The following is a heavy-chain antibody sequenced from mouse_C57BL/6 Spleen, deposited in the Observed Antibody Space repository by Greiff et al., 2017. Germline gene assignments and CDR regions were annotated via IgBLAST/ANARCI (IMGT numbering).Heavy chain of an antibody. CDR3: ARSTTAPYWYFDV. V-gene: IGHV5-17*01. Sequence: EVQGVESGGGLVKPGGSLKLSCAASGFTFSDYGMHWVRQAPEKGLGWVAYISSGSSTSYYADTVKGRFTISRDNAKNTLFLQMTSLRSEDTAMYYCARSTTAPYWYFDVWGTGTTVTVSS. CDR2: ISSGSSTS. J-gene: IGHJ1*03. D-gene: IGHD1-2*01. CDR1: GFTFSDYG.